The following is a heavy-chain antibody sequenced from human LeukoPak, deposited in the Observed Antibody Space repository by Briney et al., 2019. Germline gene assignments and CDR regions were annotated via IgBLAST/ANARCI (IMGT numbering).Heavy chain of an antibody. D-gene: IGHD3-10*01. CDR1: GSTLDDYY. V-gene: IGHV3-11*01. CDR3: AGGYGSGSYSA. J-gene: IGHJ5*02. Sequence: GGSLRLSCAASGSTLDDYYMSWIRQAPGKGLEWVSYISYSCSSYADSVKGRFTISRDNAENSLYLQMNSLRVEDTALYYCAGGYGSGSYSAWGQGTLVTVSS. CDR2: ISYSCS.